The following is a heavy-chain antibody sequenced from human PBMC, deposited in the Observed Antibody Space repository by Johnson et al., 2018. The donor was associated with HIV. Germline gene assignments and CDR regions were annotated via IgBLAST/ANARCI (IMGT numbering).Heavy chain of an antibody. D-gene: IGHD3-10*01. CDR2: ISDSGGRP. CDR3: ARDPTYYYGSGTYGEVAFDI. CDR1: GFTFSSYA. V-gene: IGHV3-23*04. J-gene: IGHJ3*02. Sequence: VQLVESGGGLVQPGGSLRLSCAASGFTFSSYAMRWVRQAPGKGLEWVSGISDSGGRPSYADPVKGRFTIPRDNAKNTLYLQMNSLRAEDTAVYYCARDPTYYYGSGTYGEVAFDIWGQGTMVTVSS.